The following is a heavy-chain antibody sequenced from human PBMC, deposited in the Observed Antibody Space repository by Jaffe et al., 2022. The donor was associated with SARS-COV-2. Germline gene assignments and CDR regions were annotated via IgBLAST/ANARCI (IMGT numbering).Heavy chain of an antibody. CDR1: EFTFSNYW. J-gene: IGHJ6*03. CDR2: IKQDGSEK. D-gene: IGHD3-10*01. CDR3: ARGWGGVPYYYYMDV. Sequence: EVQLVESGGGLVQPGGSLRLSCAASEFTFSNYWMSWVRQAPGKGLEWVANIKQDGSEKYYVDSVKGRFTISRDNAKNSLYLQMNSLRAEDTAVYYCARGWGGVPYYYYMDVWGKGTTVTVSS. V-gene: IGHV3-7*01.